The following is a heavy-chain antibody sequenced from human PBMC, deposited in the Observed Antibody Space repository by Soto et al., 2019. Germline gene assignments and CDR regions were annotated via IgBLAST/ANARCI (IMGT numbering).Heavy chain of an antibody. CDR1: GGSISSYY. D-gene: IGHD6-6*01. CDR2: IYYSGST. V-gene: IGHV4-59*01. J-gene: IGHJ6*03. CDR3: ARDSHRYSSSSVIHNYYYYYMDV. Sequence: SETLSLTCTVSGGSISSYYWSWIRQPPGKGLEWIGYIYYSGSTNYNPSLKSRVTISVDTSKNQFSLKLSSVTAADTAVYYCARDSHRYSSSSVIHNYYYYYMDVWGKGTTVTVSS.